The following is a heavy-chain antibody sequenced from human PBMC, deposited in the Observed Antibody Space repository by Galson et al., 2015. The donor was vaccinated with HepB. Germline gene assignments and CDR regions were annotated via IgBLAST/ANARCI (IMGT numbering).Heavy chain of an antibody. Sequence: SLRLSCAASGFTFSTYAMSWVRQAPGKGLEWVSVISGTGGSTYYADSVKGRVTISRDNSKNTLYLQMNSLRAEDTAVYYCAKQGERGAFDIWGQGTMVTVSS. J-gene: IGHJ3*02. V-gene: IGHV3-23*01. D-gene: IGHD1-26*01. CDR2: ISGTGGST. CDR1: GFTFSTYA. CDR3: AKQGERGAFDI.